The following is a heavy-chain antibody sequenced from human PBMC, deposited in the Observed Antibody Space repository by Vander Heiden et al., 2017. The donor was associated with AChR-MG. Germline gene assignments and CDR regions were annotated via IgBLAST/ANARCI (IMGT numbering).Heavy chain of an antibody. CDR3: ARVRLRYFDWLLLGEDNWFDP. D-gene: IGHD3-9*01. Sequence: QVQLVQSGAEVKKPGASVKVSCKASGYTFTSYDLNWVRQATGQGLEWMGWMNPNSGNTGYAQKFQGRVTMTRNTSISTAYMELSSLRSEDTAVYYCARVRLRYFDWLLLGEDNWFDPWGQGTLVTVSS. CDR1: GYTFTSYD. CDR2: MNPNSGNT. V-gene: IGHV1-8*01. J-gene: IGHJ5*02.